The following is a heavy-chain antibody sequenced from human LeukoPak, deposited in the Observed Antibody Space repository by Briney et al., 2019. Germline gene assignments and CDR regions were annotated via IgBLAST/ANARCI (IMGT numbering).Heavy chain of an antibody. Sequence: GGSLRLSCAASGFTFSSHTMRWVRQAPGKGPEWVSTIGVPGGGTYYADSVKGRFTISRDNFKNTLYLQMNSLRAEDTAVYYCANTNYDSSGYYYFDYWGQGTLVTVSS. CDR1: GFTFSSHT. V-gene: IGHV3-23*01. J-gene: IGHJ4*02. CDR2: IGVPGGGT. CDR3: ANTNYDSSGYYYFDY. D-gene: IGHD3-22*01.